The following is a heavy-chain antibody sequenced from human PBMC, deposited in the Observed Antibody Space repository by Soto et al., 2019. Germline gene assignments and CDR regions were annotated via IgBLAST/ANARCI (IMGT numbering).Heavy chain of an antibody. J-gene: IGHJ5*02. V-gene: IGHV4-39*07. Sequence: SEPLSPTYINFGSAIRTSTYDRRWLRQPPGKGLEWIGSIYYSGSTYYNPSLKSRVTISVDTSKNQFSLNLSSVTAADTAVYYCARIGEYCISASCRWFDPWGQG. D-gene: IGHD2-2*01. CDR2: IYYSGST. CDR1: GSAIRTSTYD. CDR3: ARIGEYCISASCRWFDP.